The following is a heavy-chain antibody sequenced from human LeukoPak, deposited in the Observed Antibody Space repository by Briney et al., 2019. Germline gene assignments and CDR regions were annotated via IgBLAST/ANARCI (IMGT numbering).Heavy chain of an antibody. CDR1: GFTVSSNY. Sequence: GWSLRLSCAASGFTVSSNYMSWVRQAPGKGLEWVSVIYSGGSTYYANSVKGRFTISRHNSKNTLYLQMNSLRAEDTAVYYCARGGEVGAIEEASYYYDMDVWGQGTTVTVSS. V-gene: IGHV3-53*04. CDR2: IYSGGST. D-gene: IGHD1-26*01. J-gene: IGHJ6*02. CDR3: ARGGEVGAIEEASYYYDMDV.